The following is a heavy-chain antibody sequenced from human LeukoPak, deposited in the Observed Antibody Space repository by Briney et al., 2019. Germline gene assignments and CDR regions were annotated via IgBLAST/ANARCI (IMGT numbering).Heavy chain of an antibody. D-gene: IGHD6-19*01. Sequence: PGGSLRLSCAASGFTFSSYSMNWVRQAPGKGLEWVSSISSSSYIYYADSVKGRFTSSRDNAKNSLYLQMNSLRVEDTAVYYCARGYSSGRSAFDIWGQGTMVTVSS. J-gene: IGHJ3*02. CDR3: ARGYSSGRSAFDI. V-gene: IGHV3-21*01. CDR1: GFTFSSYS. CDR2: ISSSSYI.